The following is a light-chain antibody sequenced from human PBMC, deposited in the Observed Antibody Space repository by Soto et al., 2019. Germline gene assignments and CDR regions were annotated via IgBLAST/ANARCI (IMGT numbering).Light chain of an antibody. CDR3: QQYNSYSPWT. CDR2: KAS. Sequence: DIQITQSPSTLSASVGDRVTITCRASQSICRWLAWYQQKPGKAPKLLIYKASSLESGVPSRFSGSGSGTEFTLTISSLQPDDFATYYCQQYNSYSPWTFGQGTKVEIK. J-gene: IGKJ1*01. CDR1: QSICRW. V-gene: IGKV1-5*03.